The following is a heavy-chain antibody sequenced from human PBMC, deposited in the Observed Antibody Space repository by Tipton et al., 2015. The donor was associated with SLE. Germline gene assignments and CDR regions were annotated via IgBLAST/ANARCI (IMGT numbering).Heavy chain of an antibody. D-gene: IGHD6-13*01. J-gene: IGHJ6*02. V-gene: IGHV4-59*08. CDR3: ARQGRQLVRPYYYGMDV. CDR1: GGSISSHY. CDR2: IYYSGST. Sequence: QLVQSGPEVKPSETLSLTCTVSGGSISSHYWSWIRQPPGKGLEWIGYIYYSGSTNYNPSLKSRVTISVDTSKNQFSLKLSSVTAADTAVYYCARQGRQLVRPYYYGMDVWGQGTTVTVSS.